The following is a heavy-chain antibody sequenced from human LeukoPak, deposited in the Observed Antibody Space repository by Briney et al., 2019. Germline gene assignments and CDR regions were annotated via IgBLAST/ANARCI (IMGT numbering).Heavy chain of an antibody. V-gene: IGHV1-69*01. CDR1: GGTFSSYA. CDR3: ARDVGYCSSTSCYGYSNFPFDY. Sequence: ASVKVSCKASGGTFSSYAISLVRQAPGQGLEWMGGIIPIFGTANYAQKFQGRVTITADESTSTAYMELSSLRSEDTAVYYCARDVGYCSSTSCYGYSNFPFDYWGQGTLVTVSS. D-gene: IGHD2-2*01. CDR2: IIPIFGTA. J-gene: IGHJ4*02.